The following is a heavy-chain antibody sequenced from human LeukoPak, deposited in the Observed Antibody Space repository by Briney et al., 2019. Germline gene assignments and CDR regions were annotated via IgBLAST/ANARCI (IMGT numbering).Heavy chain of an antibody. CDR3: AISGGYWAWAH. D-gene: IGHD1-26*01. J-gene: IGHJ4*02. V-gene: IGHV3-23*01. Sequence: GGSLRLSCAASGFTFSSYGMTWVRQTPGKGLEWVSSISSSGGSTYYADSVKGRFTISRDNSKSTLYVQMNSLRGEDTAVYYCAISGGYWAWAHWGQGTLVTVSS. CDR2: ISSSGGST. CDR1: GFTFSSYG.